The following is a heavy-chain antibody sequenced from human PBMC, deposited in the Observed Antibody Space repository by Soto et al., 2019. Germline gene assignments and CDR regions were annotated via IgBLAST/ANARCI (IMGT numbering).Heavy chain of an antibody. Sequence: SVKVSCKASGGTFSSYAISWVRQAPGQGLEWMGGIIPIFGTANYAQKFQGRVTITADESTSTAYMELSSLRSEDTAMYYCARIRKNCGGDCYALEYWGPGTLVTVSS. CDR2: IIPIFGTA. CDR3: ARIRKNCGGDCYALEY. J-gene: IGHJ4*02. D-gene: IGHD2-21*02. V-gene: IGHV1-69*13. CDR1: GGTFSSYA.